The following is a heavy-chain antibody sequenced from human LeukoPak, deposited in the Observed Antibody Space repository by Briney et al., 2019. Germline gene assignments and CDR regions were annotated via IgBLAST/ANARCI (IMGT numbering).Heavy chain of an antibody. V-gene: IGHV1-8*01. D-gene: IGHD2-15*01. Sequence: ASVKVSCKASGYTFTSYDINWVRQTTGQGLEWMGWMNPNSGNTGYAQKFQGRVTMTRNTSITTAYVELSSLRSEDTAVYYCAVAAPLYYYYHMDVWGKGTTVTASS. CDR3: AVAAPLYYYYHMDV. J-gene: IGHJ6*03. CDR2: MNPNSGNT. CDR1: GYTFTSYD.